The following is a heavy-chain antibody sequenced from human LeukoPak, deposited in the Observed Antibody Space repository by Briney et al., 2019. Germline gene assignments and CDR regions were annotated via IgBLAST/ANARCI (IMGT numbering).Heavy chain of an antibody. CDR3: ARGLDDFWSGYLRRYYGMDV. D-gene: IGHD3-3*01. CDR2: IKQDGSEK. Sequence: GGSLRLSCAASGFTFSSYWMSWVRQAPGKGLEWVANIKQDGSEKYYVDSVKGRFTISRDNAKNSLYLQMNSLRAEDTAVYYCARGLDDFWSGYLRRYYGMDVWGQGTTVTVSS. J-gene: IGHJ6*02. V-gene: IGHV3-7*01. CDR1: GFTFSSYW.